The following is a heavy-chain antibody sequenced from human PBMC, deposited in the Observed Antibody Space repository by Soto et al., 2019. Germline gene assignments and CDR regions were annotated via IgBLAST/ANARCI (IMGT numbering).Heavy chain of an antibody. D-gene: IGHD6-19*01. J-gene: IGHJ6*02. V-gene: IGHV4-31*03. Sequence: QVQLQESGPGLVKPSQTLSLTCTVSGGSISSGGYYWSWIRQHPGKGREWIGYIYYSGSTYYNPSLKSRDTLSVDTSRNQFTLKLSSVTAADTDVYYCARDLKVAGKNYGMDVWGQGTTVTVSS. CDR2: IYYSGST. CDR3: ARDLKVAGKNYGMDV. CDR1: GGSISSGGYY.